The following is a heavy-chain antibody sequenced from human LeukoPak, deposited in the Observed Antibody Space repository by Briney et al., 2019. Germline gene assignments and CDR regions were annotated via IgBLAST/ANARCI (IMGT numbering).Heavy chain of an antibody. V-gene: IGHV1-69*13. Sequence: ASVKVSCKASGGTFSSYAISWVRQAPGQGLEWMGGIIPIFGTANYAQKFQGRVTITADESTSTAYMELSSLRSEDTDVYYCASSAIYGDYVRFDYWGQGTLVTVSS. J-gene: IGHJ4*02. CDR1: GGTFSSYA. D-gene: IGHD4-17*01. CDR3: ASSAIYGDYVRFDY. CDR2: IIPIFGTA.